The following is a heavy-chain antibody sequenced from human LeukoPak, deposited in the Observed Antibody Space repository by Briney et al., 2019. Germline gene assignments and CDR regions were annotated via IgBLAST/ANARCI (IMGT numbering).Heavy chain of an antibody. Sequence: ASVKVSCKPSGYIFSAYYLHWVRQAPGQGLEWMGWINPNSGGTSYAEKFHGRVTMTGDTSINTAYMELSRLRSDDTAVYYCARDYCTNGVCQERFDYWGQGTLVVVSS. CDR2: INPNSGGT. CDR3: ARDYCTNGVCQERFDY. D-gene: IGHD2-8*01. CDR1: GYIFSAYY. V-gene: IGHV1-2*02. J-gene: IGHJ4*02.